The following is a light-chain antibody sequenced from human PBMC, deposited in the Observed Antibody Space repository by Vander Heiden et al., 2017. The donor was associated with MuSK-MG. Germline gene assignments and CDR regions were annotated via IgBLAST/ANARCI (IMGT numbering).Light chain of an antibody. CDR1: QYISTA. CDR2: DSS. J-gene: IGKJ4*02. Sequence: AIQLTQPPSTLSASVGDRVTITCRASQYISTALAWYQQKPGKAPRLLIYDSSTLESGVPSRFSGSGSGTDFTLTISSLQPEDFATYYCQQFNAYPLTFGEGTKVEIK. V-gene: IGKV1-13*02. CDR3: QQFNAYPLT.